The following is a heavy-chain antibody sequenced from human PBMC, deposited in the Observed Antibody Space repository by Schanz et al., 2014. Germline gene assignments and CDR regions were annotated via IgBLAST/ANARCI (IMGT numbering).Heavy chain of an antibody. CDR3: ARWFLIRGVILDS. J-gene: IGHJ4*02. CDR1: EFTFSTYA. V-gene: IGHV3-23*01. CDR2: INTGGDST. D-gene: IGHD3-10*01. Sequence: DVHLLESGGGLVQPGGSLRLSCAASEFTFSTYAMAWVRQAPGKGLEWVSSINTGGDSTYYADSVKGRFTISRDNSRDTVYLQMNSLRADDTAMYYCARWFLIRGVILDSWGQGTLVTVSS.